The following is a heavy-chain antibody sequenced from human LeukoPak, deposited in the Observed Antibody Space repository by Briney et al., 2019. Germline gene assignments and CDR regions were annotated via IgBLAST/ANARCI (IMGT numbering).Heavy chain of an antibody. Sequence: PSETLSLTCTVSGGSISTYYWSWIRQPPGKRLEWIGYIYDSGGTNYNPSLKSRVTISVDTSKNQFSLKLSSVIAADTAVYYCARGSHGWDRFDYWGQGTLVTVSS. V-gene: IGHV4-59*01. CDR1: GGSISTYY. D-gene: IGHD6-19*01. CDR2: IYDSGGT. CDR3: ARGSHGWDRFDY. J-gene: IGHJ4*02.